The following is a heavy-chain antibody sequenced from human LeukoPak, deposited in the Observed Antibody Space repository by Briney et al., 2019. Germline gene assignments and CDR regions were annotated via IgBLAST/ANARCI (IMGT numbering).Heavy chain of an antibody. D-gene: IGHD5-12*01. CDR3: ARVPRRGSGGYGDFDS. J-gene: IGHJ4*02. CDR1: GGSISSYY. CDR2: IYTSGST. Sequence: SETLSLTCTVSGGSISSYYWSWIRQPAGKGLEWIGRIYTSGSTNYNPSLKSRVTMSVDTSKNQFSLKLSSVTAADTAVYFCARVPRRGSGGYGDFDSWGRGTLVTVSS. V-gene: IGHV4-4*07.